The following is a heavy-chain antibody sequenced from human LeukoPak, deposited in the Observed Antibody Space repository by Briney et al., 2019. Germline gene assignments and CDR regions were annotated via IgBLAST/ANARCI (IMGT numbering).Heavy chain of an antibody. Sequence: GGSLRLSCAASGFTFSNYAIHWVRQAPGKGLEWVAVISYDGSTKYNADSVKGRFTISRDNSKNTLYLQMNSLRPEDTAVYYCAGHSGAWHYFDYWGQGTLVTVSS. CDR2: ISYDGSTK. V-gene: IGHV3-30*04. J-gene: IGHJ4*02. CDR3: AGHSGAWHYFDY. CDR1: GFTFSNYA. D-gene: IGHD1-26*01.